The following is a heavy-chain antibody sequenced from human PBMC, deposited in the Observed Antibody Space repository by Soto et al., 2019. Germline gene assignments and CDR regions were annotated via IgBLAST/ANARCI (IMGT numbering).Heavy chain of an antibody. J-gene: IGHJ6*02. V-gene: IGHV3-74*01. CDR3: ARGFKTYYGMDV. Sequence: EVQLVESGGGLVQPGGSLRLSCAASGFTFSSYWMHWVRQAPGKGLVWVSRINSDGSGAYYADPVKGRFTISRDNAKNTVYLQMNSLRAEYTALYYCARGFKTYYGMDVWGQVTTVTVSS. CDR2: INSDGSGA. CDR1: GFTFSSYW.